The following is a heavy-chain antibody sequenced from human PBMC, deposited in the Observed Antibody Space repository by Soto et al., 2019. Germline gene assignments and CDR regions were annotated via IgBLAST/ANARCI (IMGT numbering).Heavy chain of an antibody. D-gene: IGHD6-19*01. Sequence: QVQLVESGGGVVQPGGSLRLSCAASGFTFSSYGIQWVRQAPGKGLEWVAGISYDGSLIYYADSVKGRFTISRDNSTKTLYLEMNSPRVEETAVYYFAKEHPLHNSGWVFDFWGQGALVTVS. CDR3: AKEHPLHNSGWVFDF. CDR2: ISYDGSLI. J-gene: IGHJ4*02. CDR1: GFTFSSYG. V-gene: IGHV3-30*18.